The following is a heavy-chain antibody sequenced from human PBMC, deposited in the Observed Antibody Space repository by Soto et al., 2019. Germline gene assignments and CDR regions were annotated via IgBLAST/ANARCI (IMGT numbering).Heavy chain of an antibody. D-gene: IGHD6-13*01. Sequence: SETLSLTCTVSGGSVSSGSYYWGWIRQPPGKGLEWIGYIYYSGSTNYNPSLKSRVTISVDTSKNQFSLKLSSVTAADTAVYYCARGIAAAGHNWFDPWGQGTLVTVSS. J-gene: IGHJ5*02. CDR3: ARGIAAAGHNWFDP. V-gene: IGHV4-61*01. CDR1: GGSVSSGSYY. CDR2: IYYSGST.